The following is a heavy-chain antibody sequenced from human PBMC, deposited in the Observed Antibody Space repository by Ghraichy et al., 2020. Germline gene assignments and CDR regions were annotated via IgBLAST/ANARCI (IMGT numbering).Heavy chain of an antibody. V-gene: IGHV1-18*01. J-gene: IGHJ3*02. CDR2: ISRYNGDT. Sequence: ASVKVSCQTSGSAGIIWVRQAPGQGLEWMGWISRYNGDTNYAQKFQGRVTMTTDTSTSTAYMELRSLTSEDTAVYYCALERRFYDSAGYYSDVFDIWGQGTMVTVSS. D-gene: IGHD3-22*01. CDR3: ALERRFYDSAGYYSDVFDI. CDR1: GSAG.